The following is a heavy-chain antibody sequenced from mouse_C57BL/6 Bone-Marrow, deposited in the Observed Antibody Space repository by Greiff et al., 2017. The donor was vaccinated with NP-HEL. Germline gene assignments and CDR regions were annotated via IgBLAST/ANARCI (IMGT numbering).Heavy chain of an antibody. D-gene: IGHD1-1*01. CDR3: ARWDYGSSYPFAY. Sequence: QVQLKESGAELVRPGASVKLSCKASGYTFTDYYINWVKQRPGQGLEWIARIYPGSGNTYYNEKFKGKATLTAEKSSSTAYMQLSSLTSEDSAVYFCARWDYGSSYPFAYWGQGTLVTVSA. CDR2: IYPGSGNT. CDR1: GYTFTDYY. V-gene: IGHV1-76*01. J-gene: IGHJ3*01.